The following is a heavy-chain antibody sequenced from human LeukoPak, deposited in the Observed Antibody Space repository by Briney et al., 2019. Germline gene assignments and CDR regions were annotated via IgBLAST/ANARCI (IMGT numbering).Heavy chain of an antibody. CDR1: GGTFSSYA. D-gene: IGHD6-6*01. V-gene: IGHV1-69*04. CDR2: IIPILGIA. J-gene: IGHJ3*02. Sequence: SVKVSCKASGGTFSSYAISWVRQAPGQGLEWMGRIIPILGIANYAQRFQGRVTITADKSTSTAYMELSSLRSEDTAVYYCARDSAVAARPFYAFDIWGQGTIVTVSS. CDR3: ARDSAVAARPFYAFDI.